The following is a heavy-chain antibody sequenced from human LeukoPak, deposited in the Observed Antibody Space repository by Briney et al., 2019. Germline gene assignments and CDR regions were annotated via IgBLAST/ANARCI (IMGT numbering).Heavy chain of an antibody. CDR2: ISQDGSET. Sequence: GGSLRLSRAASGFTFNSFFLNWVRLTPGRELEWLACISQDGSETSYMDSVRGRFTISRDNTKNSLYLQMDSLRAEDTAVYFCVRDLGHSRHYFEYWGQGALVTVSS. D-gene: IGHD7-27*01. V-gene: IGHV3-7*01. CDR3: VRDLGHSRHYFEY. J-gene: IGHJ4*02. CDR1: GFTFNSFF.